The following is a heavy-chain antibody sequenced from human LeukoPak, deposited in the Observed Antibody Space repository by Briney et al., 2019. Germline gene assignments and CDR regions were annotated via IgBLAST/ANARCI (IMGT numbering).Heavy chain of an antibody. D-gene: IGHD5-18*01. CDR3: ARLAYVDTAMDDAFDI. Sequence: PSETLSLTCTVSGGSISSYYWSWIRQPPGKGREWFGYIYYSGSTNYNPSLKSRVTISVDTSKNQFSLKLSSVTAADTAVYYCARLAYVDTAMDDAFDIWGQGTMVTVSS. V-gene: IGHV4-59*01. CDR1: GGSISSYY. J-gene: IGHJ3*02. CDR2: IYYSGST.